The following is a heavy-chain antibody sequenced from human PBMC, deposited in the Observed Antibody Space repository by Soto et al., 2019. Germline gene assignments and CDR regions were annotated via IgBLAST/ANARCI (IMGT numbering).Heavy chain of an antibody. CDR1: GFTFSSFS. Sequence: SGGSLRLSGAASGFTFSSFSINWVRQAPWKGLEWVSSISSDSISIFYADSVKGRFTMSRDNAKDSMYLQMNSLRAEDTAVYYCARGPYFYDTSDYFDSWGQGTLLTVSS. CDR2: ISSDSISI. J-gene: IGHJ4*02. D-gene: IGHD3-22*01. V-gene: IGHV3-21*01. CDR3: ARGPYFYDTSDYFDS.